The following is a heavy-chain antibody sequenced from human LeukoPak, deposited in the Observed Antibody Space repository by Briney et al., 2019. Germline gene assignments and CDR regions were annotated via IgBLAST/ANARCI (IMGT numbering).Heavy chain of an antibody. CDR1: GGSISSGCYY. D-gene: IGHD5-24*01. CDR3: ASMGDGYNYVLAV. CDR2: IYYSGST. V-gene: IGHV4-31*03. Sequence: PSDTLSLICPVSGGSISSGCYYWVWIRRHPGKDLEWIGYIYYSGSTYYNPSLKSRVTISVDTSKNQFSLNLSSVTAADTALYYCASMGDGYNYVLAVWGQGTLVTVSS. J-gene: IGHJ4*02.